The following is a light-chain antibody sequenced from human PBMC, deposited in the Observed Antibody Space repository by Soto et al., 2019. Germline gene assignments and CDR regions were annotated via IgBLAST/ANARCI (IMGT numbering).Light chain of an antibody. CDR3: QQYGSSPWT. CDR1: QSVSSNY. CDR2: GAS. J-gene: IGKJ1*01. V-gene: IGKV3-20*01. Sequence: EVMLTQSPGTLSLSPGERATLSCRASQSVSSNYLAWYQQKSGQAPRLLIYGASNRATGIPDRFSGSGSGTDFTLTIRRLEPEDFAVYYCQQYGSSPWTFGQGTKVEIK.